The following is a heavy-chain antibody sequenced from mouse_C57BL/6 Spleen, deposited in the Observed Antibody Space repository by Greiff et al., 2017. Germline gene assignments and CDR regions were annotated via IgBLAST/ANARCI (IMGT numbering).Heavy chain of an antibody. J-gene: IGHJ3*01. Sequence: VQLQQSGPELVKPGASVKISCKASGYSFTGYYMNWVKQSPEKSLEWIGEINPSTGGTTYNQKFKAKATLTVDKSSSTAYMQLKGLTSEDSAVYYCASEDGSPFAYWGQGTLVTVSA. V-gene: IGHV1-42*01. CDR3: ASEDGSPFAY. CDR1: GYSFTGYY. D-gene: IGHD2-3*01. CDR2: INPSTGGT.